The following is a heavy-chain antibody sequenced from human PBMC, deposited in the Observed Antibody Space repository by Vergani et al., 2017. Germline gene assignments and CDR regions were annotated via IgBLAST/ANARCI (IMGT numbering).Heavy chain of an antibody. CDR2: INHSGST. V-gene: IGHV4-34*01. CDR1: GFTFSDYY. Sequence: QVQLVESGGGLVKPGGSLRLSCAASGFTFSDYYMSWIRQAPGKGLEWIGEINHSGSTNYNQSLKSRVTISVDTSKTQFSLKLSSVTAADTAVYYCARGWQTCSSTSCYGSWFDPWGQGTLVTVSS. D-gene: IGHD2-2*01. CDR3: ARGWQTCSSTSCYGSWFDP. J-gene: IGHJ5*02.